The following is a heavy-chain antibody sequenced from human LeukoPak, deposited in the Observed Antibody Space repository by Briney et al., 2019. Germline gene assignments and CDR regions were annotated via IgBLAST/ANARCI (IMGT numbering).Heavy chain of an antibody. CDR2: IKQDGSEK. D-gene: IGHD3-10*01. CDR1: GFTFSSYW. V-gene: IGHV3-7*01. CDR3: AREVRFRAYFDL. Sequence: GGSLRLSCAASGFTFSSYWMSWVRQTPGKGLEWVANIKQDGSEKYSVDSVKGRFTISRDNAKNSLYLQMNSLRAEDTAVYYCAREVRFRAYFDLWGRGTLVTVSS. J-gene: IGHJ2*01.